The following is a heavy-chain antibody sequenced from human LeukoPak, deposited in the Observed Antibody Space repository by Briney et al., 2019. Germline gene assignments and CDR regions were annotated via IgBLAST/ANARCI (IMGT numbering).Heavy chain of an antibody. CDR1: GFTFSSYA. Sequence: PGRSLRLSCAASGFTFSSYAMHWVRQAPGKGLEWVAVISYDGSNKYYADSVKGRFTISRDNSKNTLYLQMNSLRAEDTAVYYCTRDYQEIWFGDAHYYYGMDVWGQGTTVTVS. CDR2: ISYDGSNK. J-gene: IGHJ6*02. CDR3: TRDYQEIWFGDAHYYYGMDV. V-gene: IGHV3-30*07. D-gene: IGHD3-10*01.